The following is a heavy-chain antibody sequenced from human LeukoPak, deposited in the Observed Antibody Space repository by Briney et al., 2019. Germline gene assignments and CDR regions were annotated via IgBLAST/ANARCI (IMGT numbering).Heavy chain of an antibody. CDR1: GGSIKGYH. CDR3: ARRNDFDI. CDR2: IYSNEAT. Sequence: SETLSLTCTVSGGSIKGYHWSWIRQPPGKGLEWIGYIYSNEATEYKPSLKSRVTISADTSKNQFSLRLTSVTAADTAIYYCARRNDFDIWGQGTMVTASS. V-gene: IGHV4-4*08. J-gene: IGHJ3*02.